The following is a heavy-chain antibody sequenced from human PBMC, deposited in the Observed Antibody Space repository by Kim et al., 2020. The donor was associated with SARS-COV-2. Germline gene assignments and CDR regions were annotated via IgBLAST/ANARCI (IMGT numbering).Heavy chain of an antibody. V-gene: IGHV2-5*01. CDR3: AHSRSGWVSYYDS. J-gene: IGHJ4*02. D-gene: IGHD6-25*01. Sequence: YSSSLKSRLTITKDTSKNQVFLTMANVDPVDTATYYCAHSRSGWVSYYDSWGQGTLVTVSS.